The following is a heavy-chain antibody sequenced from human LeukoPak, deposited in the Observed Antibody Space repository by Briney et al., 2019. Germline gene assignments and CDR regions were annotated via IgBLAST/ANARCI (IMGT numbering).Heavy chain of an antibody. D-gene: IGHD2-2*02. J-gene: IGHJ4*02. CDR2: IYYSGST. CDR1: GGSISSYY. Sequence: SETLSLTCTVSGGSISSYYWSWIRQPPGKGLEWIGYIYYSGSTYYNPSLKSRVTLSVDTSKNQFSLKLSSVTAADTAVYYCARVEYQLLYSFYFDYWGQGTLVTVSS. V-gene: IGHV4-59*08. CDR3: ARVEYQLLYSFYFDY.